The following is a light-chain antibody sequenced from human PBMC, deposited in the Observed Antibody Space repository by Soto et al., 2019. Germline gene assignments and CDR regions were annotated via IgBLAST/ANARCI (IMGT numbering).Light chain of an antibody. V-gene: IGKV3-11*01. CDR3: QQRSNWPWT. Sequence: EIVLTQSPATLSLSPGERATLSCRASPSVSSYLAWYQQKPGQAPRLLIYDASNRATGIPARFSGCGSGTDFTLTISSLEPEDFAVYYCQQRSNWPWTFGQGTKVEIK. CDR2: DAS. CDR1: PSVSSY. J-gene: IGKJ1*01.